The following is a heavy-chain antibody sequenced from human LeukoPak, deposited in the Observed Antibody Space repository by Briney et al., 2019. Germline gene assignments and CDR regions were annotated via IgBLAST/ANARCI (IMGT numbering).Heavy chain of an antibody. V-gene: IGHV4-61*02. Sequence: SQTLSLTCTVSGGSIYSGSYYWRWIRQPAGKGLEWIGRIYTSGSTNYNPSLKSRFTISVDTSKNQLSLKLSSVTAADTAVYYCARDRRDGYNLYYFDLWGQGTLVTVSS. J-gene: IGHJ4*02. CDR2: IYTSGST. CDR3: ARDRRDGYNLYYFDL. CDR1: GGSIYSGSYY. D-gene: IGHD5-24*01.